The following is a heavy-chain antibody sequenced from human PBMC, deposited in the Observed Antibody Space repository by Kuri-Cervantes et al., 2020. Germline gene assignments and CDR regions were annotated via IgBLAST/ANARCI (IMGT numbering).Heavy chain of an antibody. CDR2: IKQDGSEK. V-gene: IGHV3-7*01. D-gene: IGHD6-19*01. CDR1: EFTFNSNW. J-gene: IGHJ3*02. CDR3: ARDLEDDSSGWYPIKLGAFDI. Sequence: GGSLRLSCEASEFTFNSNWMTWFRQAPGKGLEWVANIKQDGSEKYYVDSVKGRFTISRDNAKNSLYLQMNSLRAEDTAVYYCARDLEDDSSGWYPIKLGAFDIWGQGTMVTVSS.